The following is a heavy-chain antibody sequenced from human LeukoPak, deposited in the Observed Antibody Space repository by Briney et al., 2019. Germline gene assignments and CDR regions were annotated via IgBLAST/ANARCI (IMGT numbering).Heavy chain of an antibody. D-gene: IGHD1-26*01. J-gene: IGHJ4*02. V-gene: IGHV4-61*02. CDR2: VYTSGST. CDR1: GGSVSSGSYY. Sequence: SETLSLTCTVSGGSVSSGSYYWSWIRQPAGKGLEWIGRVYTSGSTNYNPSLKSRVTISVHISKNQFSLKLRSVTAANTAVYYCARARKWEHFDYWGQGTLVTVSS. CDR3: ARARKWEHFDY.